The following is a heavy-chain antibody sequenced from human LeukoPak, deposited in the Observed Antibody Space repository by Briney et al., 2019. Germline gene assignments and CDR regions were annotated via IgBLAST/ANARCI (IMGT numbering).Heavy chain of an antibody. CDR3: ARSHVYYYYSMDV. V-gene: IGHV4-59*01. J-gene: IGHJ6*02. CDR2: IYYSGST. Sequence: SETLSLTCAVYGGSFSSYYWSWIRQPPGKGLEWIGYIYYSGSTNYNPSLKSRVTISVDTSKNRFSLKLSSVTAADTAVYYCARSHVYYYYSMDVWGQGTTVTVSS. CDR1: GGSFSSYY.